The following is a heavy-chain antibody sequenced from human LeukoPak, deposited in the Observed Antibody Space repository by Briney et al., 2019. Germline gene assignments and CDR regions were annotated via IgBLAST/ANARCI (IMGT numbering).Heavy chain of an antibody. CDR2: IKQDGSEK. Sequence: GGSLRLSCAASGFTFSHAWMSWVRQAPGKGLEWVANIKQDGSEKYYVDSVKGRFTISRDNAKNSLYLQMNSLRAEDTAIYYCAKTYYYSSGNFWGQGTLVTVSS. CDR3: AKTYYYSSGNF. D-gene: IGHD3-10*01. J-gene: IGHJ4*02. CDR1: GFTFSHAW. V-gene: IGHV3-7*01.